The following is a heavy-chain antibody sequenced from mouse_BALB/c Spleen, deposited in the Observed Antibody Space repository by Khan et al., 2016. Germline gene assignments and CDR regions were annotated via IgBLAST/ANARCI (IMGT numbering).Heavy chain of an antibody. CDR2: INTGSGGT. V-gene: IGHV1-54*01. Sequence: QVQLKQSGAELVRPGTSVKVSCKASGYAFTNYLIEWVKQRPGQGLEWIGVINTGSGGTNYNEKFKGKATLTADKSSSTAYMQLSSLTSDDSAVYFCARGYDWYFDVWGAGTPVTVSS. D-gene: IGHD2-14*01. CDR3: ARGYDWYFDV. CDR1: GYAFTNYL. J-gene: IGHJ1*01.